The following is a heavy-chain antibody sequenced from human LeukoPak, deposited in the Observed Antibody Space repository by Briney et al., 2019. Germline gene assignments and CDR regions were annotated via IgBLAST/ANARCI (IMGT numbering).Heavy chain of an antibody. Sequence: GGSLRLSCAASGFRLSTYWMSWVRQAPGKGLEWVANIKQDGSEKCYVDSVKGRFTISRDNGKNSLYQQMNSLRAEDTAVYYCARDGKSAALDYWGQGTLVTVSS. J-gene: IGHJ4*02. CDR2: IKQDGSEK. CDR1: GFRLSTYW. D-gene: IGHD6-13*01. CDR3: ARDGKSAALDY. V-gene: IGHV3-7*01.